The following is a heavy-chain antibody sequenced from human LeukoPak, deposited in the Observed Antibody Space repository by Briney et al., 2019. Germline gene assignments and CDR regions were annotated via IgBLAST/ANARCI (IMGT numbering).Heavy chain of an antibody. CDR3: ARGPSVVRGLITAASGYFDY. D-gene: IGHD3-10*01. Sequence: ASVKVSCKASGGTFSSYAISWVRQAPGQGLEWMGRIIPILGIANYAQKFQGRVTITADKSTSTAYMELGSLRSEDTAVYYCARGPSVVRGLITAASGYFDYWGQGTLVTVSS. CDR2: IIPILGIA. V-gene: IGHV1-69*04. J-gene: IGHJ4*02. CDR1: GGTFSSYA.